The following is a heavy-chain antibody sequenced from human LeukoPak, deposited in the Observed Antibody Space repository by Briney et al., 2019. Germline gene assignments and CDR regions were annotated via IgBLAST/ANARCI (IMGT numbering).Heavy chain of an antibody. CDR2: ISGPGGNT. V-gene: IGHV3-23*01. D-gene: IGHD5-18*01. Sequence: GGSLRLSCVASGLIFSDYAMNSVRQAPGKGLQWVSSISGPGGNTYYADSVRGRFTISRDNSKNTLYLQMTSLRAAETALYLCAKAERGYSYGYFAYWGQGTLVTVSS. CDR1: GLIFSDYA. CDR3: AKAERGYSYGYFAY. J-gene: IGHJ4*02.